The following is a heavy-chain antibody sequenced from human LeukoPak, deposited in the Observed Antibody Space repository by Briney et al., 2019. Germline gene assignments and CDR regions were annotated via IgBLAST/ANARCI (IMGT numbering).Heavy chain of an antibody. CDR2: IRYDGSNK. D-gene: IGHD1-14*01. V-gene: IGHV3-30*02. CDR1: GFTFSTYG. CDR3: AKDKEETNYYYGVDV. Sequence: PGGSLRLSCTASGFTFSTYGMHWVRQAPGKGLEWVAFIRYDGSNKYYADSVKGRFTISRDNSKNTVYLQMNSLRPEDTAVYYCAKDKEETNYYYGVDVWGQGTTVTVSS. J-gene: IGHJ6*02.